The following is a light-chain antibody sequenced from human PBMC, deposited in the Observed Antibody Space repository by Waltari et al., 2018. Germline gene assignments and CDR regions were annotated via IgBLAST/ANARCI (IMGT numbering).Light chain of an antibody. CDR2: EGS. V-gene: IGLV2-23*01. CDR1: SSHVGSYNL. Sequence: QSALTQPASVSGSPGQSITIPCTGTSSHVGSYNLVSWYQQHPGKAPKLMIYEGSKRPSGVSNRFSGSKAGNTASLTISGLQAEDEADYYCCSYAGSHVVFGGGTKLTVL. CDR3: CSYAGSHVV. J-gene: IGLJ2*01.